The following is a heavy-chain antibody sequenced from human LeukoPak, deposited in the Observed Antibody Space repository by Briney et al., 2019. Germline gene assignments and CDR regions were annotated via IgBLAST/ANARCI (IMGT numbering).Heavy chain of an antibody. CDR1: GFLFTTYW. CDR2: INIDGRIT. D-gene: IGHD1-26*01. CDR3: ARDLVGLTGDF. Sequence: GSLRLSWAAPGFLFTTYWMHWGRPVPGKGLVWVSQINIDGRITRYADSVQGRFTISRDNAKNTVYLQMNSLRAEDTAIYYCARDLVGLTGDFWGQGALVTVSS. V-gene: IGHV3-74*01. J-gene: IGHJ4*02.